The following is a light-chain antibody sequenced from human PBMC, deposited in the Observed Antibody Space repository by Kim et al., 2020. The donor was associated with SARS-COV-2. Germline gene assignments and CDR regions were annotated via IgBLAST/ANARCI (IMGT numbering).Light chain of an antibody. CDR1: SGHSSYA. CDR3: QTWGAGMGV. Sequence: QPVLTQSPSASASLGASVKLTCTLSSGHSSYAIAWHQQQPEKGPRYLMKVNSDGSHSKGDGIPDRFSGSSSGAERYLTISSLQSEDEADYYCQTWGAGMGVFGGGTQLTV. V-gene: IGLV4-69*01. CDR2: VNSDGSH. J-gene: IGLJ3*02.